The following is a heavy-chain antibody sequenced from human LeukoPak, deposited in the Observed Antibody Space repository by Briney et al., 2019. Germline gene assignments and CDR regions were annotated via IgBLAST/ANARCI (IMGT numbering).Heavy chain of an antibody. V-gene: IGHV1-18*01. D-gene: IGHD2-15*01. CDR1: GYTFTSYG. J-gene: IGHJ5*02. Sequence: GASVKVSCKASGYTFTSYGISWVRQAPGQGLEWMGWISAYNGNTNYAQKLQGRVTMTTDTSTSTAYMELRSLRSDDTAVYYCARDGGDIVVVVAGNNWFDPWGQGTLVTVSS. CDR3: ARDGGDIVVVVAGNNWFDP. CDR2: ISAYNGNT.